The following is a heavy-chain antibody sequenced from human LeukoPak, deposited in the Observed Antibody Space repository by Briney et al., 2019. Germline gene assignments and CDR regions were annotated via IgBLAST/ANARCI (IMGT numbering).Heavy chain of an antibody. CDR1: GFTFSSYA. V-gene: IGHV3-23*01. J-gene: IGHJ4*02. Sequence: PGGSLRLSCAASGFTFSSYAMSWVRQAPGKGLEWVSAISGSGGSTYYADSVKGRFTISRDNSKNTLYLQMNSLRAEDTAVYYCAKGKYYYDSSGERPSHYWGQGTLVTVSS. D-gene: IGHD3-22*01. CDR2: ISGSGGST. CDR3: AKGKYYYDSSGERPSHY.